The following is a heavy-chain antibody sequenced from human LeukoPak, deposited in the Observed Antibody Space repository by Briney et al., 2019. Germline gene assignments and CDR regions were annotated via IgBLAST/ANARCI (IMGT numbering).Heavy chain of an antibody. D-gene: IGHD2-2*01. CDR1: GFTFSSYW. Sequence: PGGSLRLSCAASGFTFSSYWMSWVRQAPGKGLEWVANIKQDGSEKYYVDSVKGRFTISRDNAKNSLYLQMNSLRAEDTAVYYCARDRGYCSSTSCLYFDYWGQGTLVTVSS. V-gene: IGHV3-7*01. CDR3: ARDRGYCSSTSCLYFDY. CDR2: IKQDGSEK. J-gene: IGHJ4*02.